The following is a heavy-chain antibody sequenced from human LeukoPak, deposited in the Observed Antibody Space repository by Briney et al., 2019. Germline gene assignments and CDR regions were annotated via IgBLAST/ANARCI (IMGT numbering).Heavy chain of an antibody. CDR2: IYYSGST. CDR1: GGSISSYY. V-gene: IGHV4-59*08. CDR3: ARQRGSSGWPPLNWFDP. Sequence: SETLSLTCTVSGGSISSYYWSWIRQPPGKGLEWIGYIYYSGSTNYNPSLKSRVTISVDTSKNQFSLKLSSVTAADTAVYYCARQRGSSGWPPLNWFDPWGQGTLVTVSS. D-gene: IGHD6-19*01. J-gene: IGHJ5*02.